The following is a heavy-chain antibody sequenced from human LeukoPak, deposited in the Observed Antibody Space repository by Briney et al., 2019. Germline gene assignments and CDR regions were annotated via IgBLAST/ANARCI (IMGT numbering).Heavy chain of an antibody. Sequence: SETLSLTCTVSGGSISSSSYYWGWIRQPPGKGLEWIGSIYYSGSTYYNPSLKSQVTISVDTSKNQFSLKLSSVTAADTAVYYCATHYYDSSGYPFLEAFDIWGQGTMVTVSS. CDR2: IYYSGST. V-gene: IGHV4-39*01. CDR1: GGSISSSSYY. J-gene: IGHJ3*02. CDR3: ATHYYDSSGYPFLEAFDI. D-gene: IGHD3-22*01.